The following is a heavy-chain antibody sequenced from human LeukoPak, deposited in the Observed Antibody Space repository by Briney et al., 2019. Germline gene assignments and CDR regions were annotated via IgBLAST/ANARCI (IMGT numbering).Heavy chain of an antibody. Sequence: GGSLRLSCAASGFTFDDYAMHWVRQAPGKGLEWVSGISWNSGSIGYADSVKGRFTISGDNAKNSLYLQMNSLRAGDTALYYCAKAGLAVAGTLGYWGQGTLVTVSS. V-gene: IGHV3-9*01. CDR2: ISWNSGSI. CDR3: AKAGLAVAGTLGY. CDR1: GFTFDDYA. J-gene: IGHJ4*02. D-gene: IGHD6-19*01.